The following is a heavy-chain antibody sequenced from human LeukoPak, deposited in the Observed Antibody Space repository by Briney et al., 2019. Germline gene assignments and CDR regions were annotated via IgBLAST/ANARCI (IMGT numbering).Heavy chain of an antibody. V-gene: IGHV1-69*06. CDR3: ARAEAAAHNLIFDY. CDR1: GGTFSSYA. CDR2: IIPIFGTA. Sequence: SVKVSCKASGGTFSSYAISWVRQAPGQGLEWMGGIIPIFGTANYAQKFQGRVTITADKSTSTAYMELSSLRSGDTAVYYCARAEAAAHNLIFDYWGQGTLVTVSS. J-gene: IGHJ4*02. D-gene: IGHD6-13*01.